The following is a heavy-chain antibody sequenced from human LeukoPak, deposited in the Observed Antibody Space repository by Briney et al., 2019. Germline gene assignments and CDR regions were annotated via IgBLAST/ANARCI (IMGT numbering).Heavy chain of an antibody. V-gene: IGHV3-11*01. CDR1: GFTFSDYY. CDR2: ICDSGRTI. CDR3: ARARLGAYDHSAYYDK. J-gene: IGHJ4*02. Sequence: PGGSLSLSCAAAGFTFSDYYMSWIRQAPGKGLEWVSYICDSGRTIYYAHSVKGRFTISRDNAKNSVYLQLTHLGAADTAVYYCARARLGAYDHSAYYDKWGQGTLVTVSS. D-gene: IGHD3-22*01.